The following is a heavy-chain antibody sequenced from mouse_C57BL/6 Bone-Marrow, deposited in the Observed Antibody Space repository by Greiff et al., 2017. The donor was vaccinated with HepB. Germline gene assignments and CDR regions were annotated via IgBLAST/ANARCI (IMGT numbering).Heavy chain of an antibody. D-gene: IGHD1-1*01. V-gene: IGHV1-11*01. J-gene: IGHJ2*01. Sequence: QVQLQQSGAELASPGASVTLSCKASGYTFTDHIMNWVKKRPGQGLEWIGRIYPVSGETNYNQKFMGKATLSVDRSSSTVYMVFNHLTSEDPAVYYCGRDITTVVATDYWGQGTTLTVSS. CDR2: IYPVSGET. CDR3: GRDITTVVATDY. CDR1: GYTFTDHI.